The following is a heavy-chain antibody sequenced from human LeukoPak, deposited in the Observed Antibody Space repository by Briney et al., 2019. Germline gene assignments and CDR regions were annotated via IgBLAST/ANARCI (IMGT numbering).Heavy chain of an antibody. D-gene: IGHD5-18*01. V-gene: IGHV3-21*01. CDR1: GFTFSSYS. CDR3: ARDGAGYSYGPIDY. CDR2: ISSSSSYI. Sequence: GGSLRLSCAASGFTFSSYSMNWVRQAPGKGLEWVSSISSSSSYIYYADSVKGRFTISRDNAKNSLYLQMNSLRAEDTAVYYCARDGAGYSYGPIDYWGQGTLVTVSS. J-gene: IGHJ4*02.